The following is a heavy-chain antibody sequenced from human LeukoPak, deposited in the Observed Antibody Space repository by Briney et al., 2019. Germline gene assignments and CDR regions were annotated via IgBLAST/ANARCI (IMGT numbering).Heavy chain of an antibody. J-gene: IGHJ4*02. V-gene: IGHV3-66*01. CDR2: IYSGGST. Sequence: AGGSLRLSCAASGFTFSNAWMSWVRQAPGKGLEWVSVIYSGGSTYYADSVKGRFTISRDNSKNTLYLQMNSLRAEDTAVYYCARAPIDPYYYGSGSSLFFDYWGQGTLVTVSS. CDR1: GFTFSNAW. CDR3: ARAPIDPYYYGSGSSLFFDY. D-gene: IGHD3-10*01.